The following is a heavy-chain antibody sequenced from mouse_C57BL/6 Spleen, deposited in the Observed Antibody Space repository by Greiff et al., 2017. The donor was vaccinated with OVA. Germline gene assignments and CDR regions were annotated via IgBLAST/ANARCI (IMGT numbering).Heavy chain of an antibody. Sequence: VKLMESGPELVKPGASVKISCKASGYSFTSYYIHWVKQRPGQGLEWIGWIYPGSGNTKYNEKFKGKATLTADTSSSTAYMQLSSLTSEDSAVYYCAQDDDGYYWGQGTTLTVSS. CDR1: GYSFTSYY. J-gene: IGHJ2*01. CDR2: IYPGSGNT. D-gene: IGHD2-3*01. CDR3: AQDDDGYY. V-gene: IGHV1-66*01.